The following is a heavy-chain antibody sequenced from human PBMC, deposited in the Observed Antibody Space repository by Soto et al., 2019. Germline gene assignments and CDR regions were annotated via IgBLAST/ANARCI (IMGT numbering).Heavy chain of an antibody. Sequence: QVQLVQSGTEVKKPGSSVKVSCKASGGTFSSYDISWVQQVPGQGLEWMGGIIPFSGTANYAQKFQGRVTITADKPTSTAYMELSSLRSEDTAVYYCAREGFSGSYYDFWGHGTLVTVSS. J-gene: IGHJ4*01. V-gene: IGHV1-69*06. CDR3: AREGFSGSYYDF. CDR1: GGTFSSYD. D-gene: IGHD1-26*01. CDR2: IIPFSGTA.